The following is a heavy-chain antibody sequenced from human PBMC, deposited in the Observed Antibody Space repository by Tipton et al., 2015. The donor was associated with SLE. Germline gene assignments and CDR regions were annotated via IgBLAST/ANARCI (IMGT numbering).Heavy chain of an antibody. D-gene: IGHD5-18*01. V-gene: IGHV5-51*06. CDR1: GYSFTSYW. Sequence: QLVQSGAEAKKPGESLKISCKGSGYSFTSYWIGWVRQMPGKGLEWMGNIYPGDADTRYSTSFQGQVTISTDKSISTAYLQWSSLKASDTTMYYCACQYTAADYFVLWGRGTLVTVSS. CDR2: IYPGDADT. CDR3: ACQYTAADYFVL. J-gene: IGHJ2*01.